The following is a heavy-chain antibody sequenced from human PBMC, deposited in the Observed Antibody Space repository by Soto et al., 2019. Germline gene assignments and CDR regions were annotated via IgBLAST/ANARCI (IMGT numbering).Heavy chain of an antibody. CDR3: VKGIEGYCSGGSCYFPSYYYYYGMDV. CDR2: ISSNGGST. J-gene: IGHJ6*02. CDR1: GFTFSSYA. D-gene: IGHD2-15*01. Sequence: GGSLRLSCSASGFTFSSYAMHWVRQAPGKGLEYVSAISSNGGSTYYADSVKGRFTISRDNSKNTLYLQMSSLRAEDTAVYYCVKGIEGYCSGGSCYFPSYYYYYGMDVWGQGTTVTVSS. V-gene: IGHV3-64D*08.